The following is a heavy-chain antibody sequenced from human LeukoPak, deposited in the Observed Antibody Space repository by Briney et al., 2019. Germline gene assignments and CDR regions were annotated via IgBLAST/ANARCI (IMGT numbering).Heavy chain of an antibody. CDR1: GFTFSSYS. V-gene: IGHV3-48*04. CDR2: ISSSSSAI. D-gene: IGHD6-13*01. J-gene: IGHJ4*02. CDR3: ARDLRRYSSSADY. Sequence: GGSLRLSCAASGFTFSSYSMNWVRQAPGKGLEWVSYISSSSSAIYYADSVKGRFTISRDNAKNSLYLQMSSLRAEDTAVYYCARDLRRYSSSADYWGQGTLVTVSS.